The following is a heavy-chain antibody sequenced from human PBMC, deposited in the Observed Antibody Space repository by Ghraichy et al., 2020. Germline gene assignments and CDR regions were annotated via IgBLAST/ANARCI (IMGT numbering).Heavy chain of an antibody. Sequence: GGSLRLSCAASGFTFDDYAMHWVRQAPGKGLEWVSGISWNSGSIGYADSVKGRFTISRDNAKNSLYLQMNSLRAEDTALYYCAKGVPDHSGYYYGSFDYWGQGTLVTVSS. V-gene: IGHV3-9*01. CDR3: AKGVPDHSGYYYGSFDY. J-gene: IGHJ4*02. CDR2: ISWNSGSI. CDR1: GFTFDDYA. D-gene: IGHD3-22*01.